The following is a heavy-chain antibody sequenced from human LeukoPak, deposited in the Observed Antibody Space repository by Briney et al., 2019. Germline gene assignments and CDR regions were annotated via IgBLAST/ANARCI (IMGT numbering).Heavy chain of an antibody. CDR2: INHSGST. Sequence: SETLSLTCAVYGGSFSGYYWSWIRQPPGKGLEWIGEINHSGSTNYNPSLKSRVTISVDTSKNQFSLKLSSVTAADTAVYYCARGTRLRLRDFDYWGQGTLVTVSP. V-gene: IGHV4-34*01. CDR1: GGSFSGYY. D-gene: IGHD5-12*01. J-gene: IGHJ4*02. CDR3: ARGTRLRLRDFDY.